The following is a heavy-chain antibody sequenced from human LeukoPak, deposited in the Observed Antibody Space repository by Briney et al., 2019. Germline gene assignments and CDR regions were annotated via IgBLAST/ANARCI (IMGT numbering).Heavy chain of an antibody. Sequence: QPGGSLRLSCAASGFTFTRYAMSWVRQAPGKGLEWVSAISGSGGSTYYADSVKGRFTISRDNSKNTLYLQMNSLRAEDTAVYYCAKDRGYYDSSGYYLSYFDYWGQGTLVTVSS. CDR1: GFTFTRYA. J-gene: IGHJ4*02. V-gene: IGHV3-23*01. CDR2: ISGSGGST. CDR3: AKDRGYYDSSGYYLSYFDY. D-gene: IGHD3-22*01.